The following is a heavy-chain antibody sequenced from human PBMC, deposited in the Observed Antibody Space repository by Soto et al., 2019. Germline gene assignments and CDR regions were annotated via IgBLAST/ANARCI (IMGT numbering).Heavy chain of an antibody. Sequence: ASVKVSCKASGCTFSSYAISCVRQAPGQGFEWLGWINPNSGDTSYAQRFQGRVTMTRDTSISIAYMELSRLRSDDTAVYYCARDKTGCKDFWGQGTLVTVSS. D-gene: IGHD2-2*01. CDR3: ARDKTGCKDF. J-gene: IGHJ4*02. V-gene: IGHV1-2*02. CDR1: GCTFSSYA. CDR2: INPNSGDT.